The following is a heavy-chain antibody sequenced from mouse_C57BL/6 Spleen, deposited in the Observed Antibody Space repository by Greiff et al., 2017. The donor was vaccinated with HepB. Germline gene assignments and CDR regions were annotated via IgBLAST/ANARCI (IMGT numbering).Heavy chain of an antibody. Sequence: EVKVVESEGGLVQPGRSMKLSCTASGFTFSDYYMAWVRQVPEKGLEWVANINYDGSSTYYLDSLKSRFIISRDNAKNILYLQMSSLKSEDTATYYCARMNGAMDYWGQGTSVTVSS. CDR2: INYDGSST. V-gene: IGHV5-16*01. J-gene: IGHJ4*01. CDR1: GFTFSDYY. CDR3: ARMNGAMDY.